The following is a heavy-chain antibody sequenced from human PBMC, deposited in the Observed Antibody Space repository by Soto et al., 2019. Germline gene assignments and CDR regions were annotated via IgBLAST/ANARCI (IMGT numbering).Heavy chain of an antibody. CDR1: GYTFTGYY. D-gene: IGHD6-19*01. V-gene: IGHV1-2*04. CDR2: INPNSGGT. J-gene: IGHJ6*02. CDR3: ARAGIAVAGTYRGSNCYYYGMDV. Sequence: ASVKVSCKASGYTFTGYYMHWVRQAPGQGLEWMGWINPNSGGTNYAQKFQGWVTMTRDTSISTAYMELSRLRSDDTAVYYCARAGIAVAGTYRGSNCYYYGMDVWGQGTTVTVSS.